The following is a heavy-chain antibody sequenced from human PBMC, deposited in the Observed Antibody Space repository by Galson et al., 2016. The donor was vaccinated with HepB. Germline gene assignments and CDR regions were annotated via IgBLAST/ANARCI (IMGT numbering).Heavy chain of an antibody. J-gene: IGHJ4*02. Sequence: SLRLSCAASGFDFSSYGMNWVRQAPGKGLEWVSSLSGTPNYVLYADSVKGRFTISRGNAKNSVYLQMNSLTAEDTAFYYCVRGVFDSWGQGTLVTVSS. CDR2: LSGTPNYV. CDR1: GFDFSSYG. V-gene: IGHV3-21*01. CDR3: VRGVFDS.